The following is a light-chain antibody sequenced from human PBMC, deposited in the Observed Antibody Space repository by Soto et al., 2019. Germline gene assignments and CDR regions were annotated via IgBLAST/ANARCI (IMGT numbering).Light chain of an antibody. V-gene: IGLV2-14*01. CDR3: SSYTTSTPYV. J-gene: IGLJ1*01. CDR1: GSDVGGYNY. CDR2: EVN. Sequence: QSVLTQPASVSGSPGQSITISCTGTGSDVGGYNYVSWYQQHPGKAPKLMIYEVNNRPSGVSNRFSGSKSGNTASLTISGLQAEDEADYYCSSYTTSTPYVFGTGTKVTVL.